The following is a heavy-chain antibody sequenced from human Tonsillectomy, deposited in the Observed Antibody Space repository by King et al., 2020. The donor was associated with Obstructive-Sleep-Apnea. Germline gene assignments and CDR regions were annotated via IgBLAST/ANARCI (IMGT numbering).Heavy chain of an antibody. Sequence: QLQESGPGLVKPSQTLSLTCTVSCGSISRGDFHWSCIRQPPGKGLEWVGYIDYSGRTYYDPSLKSRVTISVDTSKSQFSLKLSSVTAADTAVYYCARAYGYSYPYDYWGQGTLVAVSS. CDR2: IDYSGRT. J-gene: IGHJ4*02. CDR1: CGSISRGDFH. CDR3: ARAYGYSYPYDY. D-gene: IGHD5-18*01. V-gene: IGHV4-30-4*01.